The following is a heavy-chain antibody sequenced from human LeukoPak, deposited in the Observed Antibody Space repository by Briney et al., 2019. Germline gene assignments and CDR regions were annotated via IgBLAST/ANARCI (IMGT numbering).Heavy chain of an antibody. CDR1: GGSIGSGSYY. J-gene: IGHJ4*02. Sequence: SETLSLTCTVSGGSIGSGSYYWSWIRQPAGKGLEWIGRIYTSGSTNYNPSLKSRVTISVDTSKNQFSLKLSSVTAADTAVYYCARVSIAAAATFDYWGQGTLVTVSS. D-gene: IGHD6-13*01. CDR3: ARVSIAAAATFDY. CDR2: IYTSGST. V-gene: IGHV4-61*02.